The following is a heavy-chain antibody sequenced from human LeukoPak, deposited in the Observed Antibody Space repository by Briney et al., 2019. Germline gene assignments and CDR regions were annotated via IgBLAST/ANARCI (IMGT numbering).Heavy chain of an antibody. D-gene: IGHD1-26*01. Sequence: GGSLRLSCAASGFTVSSNFMTWVRQAPGKGLEWVSVIFSGGSTYYADSVKGRFTISRDNSKNTVYLQMNSLRVEDTAVYYCARGRRWDLLVSLIDASDIWGQGTMVTVSS. CDR1: GFTVSSNF. J-gene: IGHJ3*02. V-gene: IGHV3-53*01. CDR2: IFSGGST. CDR3: ARGRRWDLLVSLIDASDI.